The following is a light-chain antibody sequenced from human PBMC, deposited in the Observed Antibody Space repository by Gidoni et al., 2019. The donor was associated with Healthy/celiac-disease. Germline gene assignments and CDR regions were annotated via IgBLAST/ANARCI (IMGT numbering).Light chain of an antibody. Sequence: DIVMTQSPLSLPVTPGEPASISCRYRQSLLHSNGYNYLDWYLQKPGQSPQLLIYLGSNRASGVPDRFSGSGSGTDFTLKISRVEAEDVGVYYCMQALQTPLTFGGXTKVEIK. CDR2: LGS. CDR3: MQALQTPLT. J-gene: IGKJ4*01. V-gene: IGKV2-28*01. CDR1: QSLLHSNGYNY.